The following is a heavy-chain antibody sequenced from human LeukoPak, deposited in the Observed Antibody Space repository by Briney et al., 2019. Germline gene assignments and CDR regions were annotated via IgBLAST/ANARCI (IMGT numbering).Heavy chain of an antibody. Sequence: SETLSLTCAVYGGSFSGYYWSWIRQPPGKGLEWIGEINHSGSTNYNPPLKSRVTISVDTSKDQFSLKLSSVTAADTAVYYCARGAFCGGDCYSGGNYYYYYMDVWGKGTTVTVSS. V-gene: IGHV4-34*01. CDR1: GGSFSGYY. CDR2: INHSGST. J-gene: IGHJ6*03. D-gene: IGHD2-21*02. CDR3: ARGAFCGGDCYSGGNYYYYYMDV.